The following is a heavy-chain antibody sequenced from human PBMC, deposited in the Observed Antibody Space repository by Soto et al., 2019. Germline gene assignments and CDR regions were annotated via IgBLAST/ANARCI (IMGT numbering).Heavy chain of an antibody. CDR1: RVSVNTDKYY. D-gene: IGHD5-12*01. Sequence: KPXGTLSLTCTVSRVSVNTDKYYGTWVRQPPGKGLEWIGYINDSGRTNYNPSLRGRVSISVDTSKNQFSLSLNSVTAADTALSFCARDRGYSGYDLIWGQGALVTVSS. J-gene: IGHJ4*02. V-gene: IGHV4-61*01. CDR2: INDSGRT. CDR3: ARDRGYSGYDLI.